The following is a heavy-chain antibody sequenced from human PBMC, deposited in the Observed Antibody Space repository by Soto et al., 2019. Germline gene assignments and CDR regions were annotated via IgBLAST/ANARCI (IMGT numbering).Heavy chain of an antibody. Sequence: GSLRLSCAVSGFTFTSYSMSWVRQAPGEGLEWVANIQQDGSEKYYVDSVKGRFTISRDNAKNSLYLQMNSLRAEDTAVYYCASDLPGYCTTTDCYSYFDYWGQGTLVTIS. J-gene: IGHJ4*02. V-gene: IGHV3-7*03. D-gene: IGHD2-2*02. CDR2: IQQDGSEK. CDR3: ASDLPGYCTTTDCYSYFDY. CDR1: GFTFTSYS.